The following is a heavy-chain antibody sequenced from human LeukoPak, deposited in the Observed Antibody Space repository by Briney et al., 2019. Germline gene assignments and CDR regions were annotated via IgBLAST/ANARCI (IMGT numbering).Heavy chain of an antibody. CDR3: AREDRDGYNDWFDP. CDR1: GFTFSSYE. CDR2: ISSSGSTI. Sequence: GGSLRLSCAASGFTFSSYEMNWVRQAPGKRLEWVSYISSSGSTIYYADSVKGRFTISRDNAKNSLYLQMNSLRAEDTAVYYCAREDRDGYNDWFDPWGQGTLVTVSS. D-gene: IGHD5-24*01. J-gene: IGHJ5*02. V-gene: IGHV3-48*03.